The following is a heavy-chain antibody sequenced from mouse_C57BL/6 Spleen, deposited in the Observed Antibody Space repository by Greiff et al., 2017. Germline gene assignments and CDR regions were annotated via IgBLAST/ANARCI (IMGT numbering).Heavy chain of an antibody. CDR3: ARPNWDYYAMDY. CDR2: ISSGSSTI. J-gene: IGHJ4*01. Sequence: EVMLVESGGGLVKPGGSLKLSCAASGFTFSDYGMHWVRQAPEKGLEWVAYISSGSSTIYYADTVKGRFTISRDNAKNTLCLQMTSLRSEDTAMYYCARPNWDYYAMDYWGQGTSVTVSS. V-gene: IGHV5-17*03. CDR1: GFTFSDYG. D-gene: IGHD4-1*02.